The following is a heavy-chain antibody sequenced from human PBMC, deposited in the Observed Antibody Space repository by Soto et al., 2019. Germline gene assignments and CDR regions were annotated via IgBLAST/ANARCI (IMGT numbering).Heavy chain of an antibody. CDR1: GFTFSSLW. V-gene: IGHV3-74*01. CDR2: INSDGSTI. Sequence: EVQLLESGGGLVQSGGSVRLSCAASGFTFSSLWMHWVRQAPGKGLVWVSRINSDGSTIDYADSVKGRFTISRDNAKNMVYVQMNTLRAEDTAVYYCASGSRDYSSSWYDYWGQGTLVTVSS. J-gene: IGHJ4*02. D-gene: IGHD6-13*01. CDR3: ASGSRDYSSSWYDY.